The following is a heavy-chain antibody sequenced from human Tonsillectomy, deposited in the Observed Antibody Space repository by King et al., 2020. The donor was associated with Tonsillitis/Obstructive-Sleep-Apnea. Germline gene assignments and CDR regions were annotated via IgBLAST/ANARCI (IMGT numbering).Heavy chain of an antibody. CDR2: ISSTGVSI. V-gene: IGHV3-48*03. CDR3: AGEYPYDFWSGYYPYYFDY. D-gene: IGHD3-3*01. Sequence: VQLVESGGGLVQPGGSLRLSCAASGFTFSDYEMNWVRQAPGKGLEWVSYISSTGVSIYYADSVKGRFTISRDNANNSLYLQMNSLRAVDTAVYYCAGEYPYDFWSGYYPYYFDYWGQGTLVTVSS. J-gene: IGHJ4*02. CDR1: GFTFSDYE.